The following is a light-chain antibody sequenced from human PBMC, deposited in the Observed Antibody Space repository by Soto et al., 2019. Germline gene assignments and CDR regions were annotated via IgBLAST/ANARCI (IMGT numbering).Light chain of an antibody. CDR2: DAS. V-gene: IGKV1-5*01. J-gene: IGKJ1*01. CDR1: QSISSW. Sequence: DIQMTQSTSTLSASVGDRVTITCRASQSISSWLAWYQQKPGKAPKLLIYDASSLESGVPSRFSGSGSGTEFTLTISSLQPDDFATYYCQQYNSYSSWTFGQVTKV. CDR3: QQYNSYSSWT.